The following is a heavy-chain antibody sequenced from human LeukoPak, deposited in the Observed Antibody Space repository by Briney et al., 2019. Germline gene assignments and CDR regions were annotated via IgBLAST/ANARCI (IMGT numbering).Heavy chain of an antibody. D-gene: IGHD6-19*01. CDR2: MNPNNANT. J-gene: IGHJ1*01. Sequence: GASVKVSCKASGYTFTSYDINWVRQATGQGLEWRGWMNPNNANTDYAQKFQGRVTLTRNTSISTAYMELSSLRSEDTAMYYCTRGGPVAGTHKYFQHWGQGTLVTVSS. CDR1: GYTFTSYD. V-gene: IGHV1-8*01. CDR3: TRGGPVAGTHKYFQH.